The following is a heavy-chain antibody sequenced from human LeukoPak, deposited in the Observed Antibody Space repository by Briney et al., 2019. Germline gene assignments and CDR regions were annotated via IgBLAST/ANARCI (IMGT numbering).Heavy chain of an antibody. CDR2: INHSGST. J-gene: IGHJ4*02. V-gene: IGHV4-34*01. CDR3: ARLSGYSYGTVDY. CDR1: GGSFSGYY. D-gene: IGHD5-18*01. Sequence: PSETLSFTCAVYGGSFSGYYWSWIRQPPGKGLEWIGEINHSGSTNYNPSLKSRVTISVDTSKNQFSLKLGSVTAADTAVYYCARLSGYSYGTVDYWGQGTLVTVSS.